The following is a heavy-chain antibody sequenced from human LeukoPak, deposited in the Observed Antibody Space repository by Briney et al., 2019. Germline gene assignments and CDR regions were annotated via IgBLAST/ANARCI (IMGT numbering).Heavy chain of an antibody. D-gene: IGHD1-26*01. CDR3: ASTNYRGGSTGYNWFDP. CDR2: ISYDGRNE. J-gene: IGHJ5*02. V-gene: IGHV3-30*04. CDR1: GFAFSSYA. Sequence: GGSLRLSCAASGFAFSSYAMHWVRQAPGKGLERVAVISYDGRNEYYADSVKGRFTISRDNSKNTLYLQMDSLRAEDTAVYYCASTNYRGGSTGYNWFDPWGQGTLVTVSS.